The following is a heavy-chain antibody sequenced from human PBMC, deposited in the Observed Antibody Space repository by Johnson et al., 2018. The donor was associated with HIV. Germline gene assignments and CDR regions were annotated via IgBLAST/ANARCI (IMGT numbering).Heavy chain of an antibody. CDR1: GFTFSDYY. J-gene: IGHJ3*02. D-gene: IGHD6-13*01. V-gene: IGHV3-11*04. Sequence: QVQLVESGGGLGKPGGSLRLSCAGYGFTFSDYYMNWLRQAPGKGLEWVSYISSTGSTIYYADSVKGRFTISRDNAKRSLYLQMNRLRAEDTSVYYWARGQLDNAFDIWGQGTMVTVSS. CDR2: ISSTGSTI. CDR3: ARGQLDNAFDI.